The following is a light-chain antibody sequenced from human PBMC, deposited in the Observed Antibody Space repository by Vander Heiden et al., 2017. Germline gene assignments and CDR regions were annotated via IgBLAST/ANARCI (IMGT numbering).Light chain of an antibody. CDR2: EVS. Sequence: QSALTPPAAVSGSPGPSITISCTGTRSDVGHYNLVSWYQQHPGKAPKLMIYEVSRRPLGASNRFSGSKSGNTASLTISGLQAEDEADYYCCSYTGSNTVVFGGGTKLSVL. V-gene: IGLV2-23*02. CDR1: RSDVGHYNL. CDR3: CSYTGSNTVV. J-gene: IGLJ2*01.